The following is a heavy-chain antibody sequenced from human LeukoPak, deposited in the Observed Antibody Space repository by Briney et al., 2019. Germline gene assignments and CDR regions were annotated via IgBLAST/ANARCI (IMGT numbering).Heavy chain of an antibody. CDR3: AKGAEYSSSWLVY. Sequence: GGSLRLSCAASGLTFSSYAMSWVRQAPGKGLEWVSAISGSGGSTYYADSVKGRFTITRDNSKNTLYLQMNSLRAEDTAVYYCAKGAEYSSSWLVYWGQGTLVTVSS. V-gene: IGHV3-23*01. D-gene: IGHD6-13*01. CDR2: ISGSGGST. J-gene: IGHJ4*02. CDR1: GLTFSSYA.